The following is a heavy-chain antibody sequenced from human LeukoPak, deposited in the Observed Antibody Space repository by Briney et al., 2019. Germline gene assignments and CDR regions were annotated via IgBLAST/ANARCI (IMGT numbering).Heavy chain of an antibody. V-gene: IGHV3-66*01. J-gene: IGHJ3*02. CDR1: GFTVSSNY. D-gene: IGHD6-13*01. Sequence: PGGSLRLSCAASGFTVSSNYMSWVRQAPGKGLEWVSVIYSGGSTYYADSVKGRFTISRDNAKNSLYLQMNSLRAEDTAVYYCARVRWTRIAAAGTGAFDIWGQGTMVTVSS. CDR2: IYSGGST. CDR3: ARVRWTRIAAAGTGAFDI.